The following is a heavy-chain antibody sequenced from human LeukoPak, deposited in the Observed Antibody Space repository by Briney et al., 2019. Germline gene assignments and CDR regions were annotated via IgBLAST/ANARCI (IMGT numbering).Heavy chain of an antibody. J-gene: IGHJ4*02. Sequence: PGRSLRLSCAASGFTFSSYGMHWVRQAPGKGLEWVAVISYDGSNKYYADSVKGRFTISRDNSKNTLYLQMNSLRAEDTAVYYCAIPPHLRQWLERFDYWGQGTLVTVSS. D-gene: IGHD6-19*01. CDR1: GFTFSSYG. CDR3: AIPPHLRQWLERFDY. CDR2: ISYDGSNK. V-gene: IGHV3-30*03.